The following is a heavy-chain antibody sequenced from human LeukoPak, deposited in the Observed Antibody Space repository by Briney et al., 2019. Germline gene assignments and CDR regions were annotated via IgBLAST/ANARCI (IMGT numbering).Heavy chain of an antibody. V-gene: IGHV3-30*18. Sequence: GGSLRLSCAASGFSFSSYALHWVRQAPGKGLEWVAAVSFDAKSQYYADSVQGRLTVSRDNSNNTVFLHMTGLRSDDTVVYYCVKARGYSGYDYFDYWGQGALVTVSS. CDR1: GFSFSSYA. D-gene: IGHD5-12*01. J-gene: IGHJ4*02. CDR2: VSFDAKSQ. CDR3: VKARGYSGYDYFDY.